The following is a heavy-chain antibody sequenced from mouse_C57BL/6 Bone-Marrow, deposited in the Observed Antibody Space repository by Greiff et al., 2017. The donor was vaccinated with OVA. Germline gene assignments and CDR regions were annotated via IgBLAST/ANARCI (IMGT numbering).Heavy chain of an antibody. CDR2: IYYSGTI. J-gene: IGHJ4*01. Sequence: EVKLVESGPGLVKPSQTVFLTCTVTGISITTGNYRWSWIRQFPGNKLEWIGYIYYSGTITYNPSLTSRTTITRDTPKNQFFLEMNSLTAEDTDTYYCARQGPHYYGSSYDAMDYWGQGTSVTVSS. CDR1: GISITTGNYR. D-gene: IGHD1-1*01. CDR3: ARQGPHYYGSSYDAMDY. V-gene: IGHV3-5*01.